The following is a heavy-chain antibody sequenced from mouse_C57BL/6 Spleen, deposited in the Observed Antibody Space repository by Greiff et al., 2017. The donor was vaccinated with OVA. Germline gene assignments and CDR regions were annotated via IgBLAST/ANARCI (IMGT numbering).Heavy chain of an antibody. CDR3: ERGAGGFCG. D-gene: IGHD4-1*01. CDR2: INPYNGDT. CDR1: GYSFTGYF. J-gene: IGHJ2*01. Sequence: EVKLQESGPELVKPGDSVKISCKASGYSFTGYFMHWVMQSPGQSLEWIGRINPYNGDTFYNQKFKGKATLTVDKSSSTAHMELRSLTSEDSAVYYCERGAGGFCGWGKGTTLTVA. V-gene: IGHV1-20*01.